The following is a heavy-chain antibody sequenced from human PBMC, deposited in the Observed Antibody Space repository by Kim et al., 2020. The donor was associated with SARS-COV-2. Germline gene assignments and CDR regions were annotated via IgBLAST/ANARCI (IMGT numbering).Heavy chain of an antibody. CDR3: ARILSNTSGSGCHYCDL. Sequence: SETLSLTCAVYVGSSRGTYWSWTRSSQGRGLAWIGAITHSGRTNSKPSLTSRVTLSVDTSKTQFSLRLTSLTAADTAVYYCARILSNTSGSGCHYCDLWGQRTLVTVSS. D-gene: IGHD3-10*01. V-gene: IGHV4-34*01. J-gene: IGHJ4*02. CDR2: ITHSGRT. CDR1: VGSSRGTY.